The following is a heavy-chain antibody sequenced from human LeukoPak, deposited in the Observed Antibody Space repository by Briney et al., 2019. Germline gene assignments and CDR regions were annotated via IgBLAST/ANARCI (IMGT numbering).Heavy chain of an antibody. CDR1: GGSISSSSYY. D-gene: IGHD2-2*01. Sequence: SETLSLTCTVSGGSISSSSYYWGWIRQPPGKGLEWIGSIYYSGSTYYNPSLKSRVTLSVDTSKNQFSLKLSSVTAADTAVYYCARRAGYCSSTSCYAGAFDIWGQGTMVTVSS. V-gene: IGHV4-39*01. CDR3: ARRAGYCSSTSCYAGAFDI. CDR2: IYYSGST. J-gene: IGHJ3*02.